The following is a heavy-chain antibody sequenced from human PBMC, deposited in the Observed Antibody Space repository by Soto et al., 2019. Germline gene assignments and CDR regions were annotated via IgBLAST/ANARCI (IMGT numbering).Heavy chain of an antibody. D-gene: IGHD2-15*01. Sequence: LRLSCAASGLTFNRYWMHWVRHAPGKGLVWVSHINTDGTNSNYADSVKGRFTISRDNAKSTLFLQMNSLRDEDTAVYYCAREFCSGGNCYTYYFDPWGQGIPVTVSS. CDR2: INTDGTNS. CDR1: GLTFNRYW. J-gene: IGHJ5*02. V-gene: IGHV3-74*01. CDR3: AREFCSGGNCYTYYFDP.